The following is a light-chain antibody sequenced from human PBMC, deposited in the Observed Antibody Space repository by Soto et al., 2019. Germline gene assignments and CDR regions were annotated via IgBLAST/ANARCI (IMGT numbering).Light chain of an antibody. CDR1: SSDVGRYHR. CDR3: CSYADTSTYV. V-gene: IGLV2-23*01. Sequence: QSALTQPASVSGSPGQSITISCTGTSSDVGRYHRVSWYQKVTGKAPKLMIYEGTERPSGVSHRFSGSESGNTASLTISGLQAEDEAEYYCCSYADTSTYVFGSGTKVTVL. CDR2: EGT. J-gene: IGLJ1*01.